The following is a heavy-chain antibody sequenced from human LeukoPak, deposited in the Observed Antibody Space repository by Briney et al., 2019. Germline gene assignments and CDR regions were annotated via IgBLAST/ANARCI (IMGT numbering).Heavy chain of an antibody. CDR2: IWYDGSNK. J-gene: IGHJ4*02. D-gene: IGHD1-1*01. V-gene: IGHV3-33*01. CDR3: ARENGREAYYFDY. Sequence: GGSLRLSCAASGFTFSSYGMHWVRQAPGKGLEWVAVIWYDGSNKYYADSVKGRFTISRDNSKNTLYLQMNSLRAEGTAVYYCARENGREAYYFDYWGQGTLVTVSS. CDR1: GFTFSSYG.